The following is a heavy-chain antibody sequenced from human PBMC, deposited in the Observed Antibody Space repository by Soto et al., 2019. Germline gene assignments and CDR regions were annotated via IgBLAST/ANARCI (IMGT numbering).Heavy chain of an antibody. CDR3: ARASDSGYDYYYGMDV. D-gene: IGHD5-12*01. CDR1: GFTFSDYY. Sequence: GGSLRLSCAASGFTFSDYYMSWIRQAPGKGLEWVSYISSSGSTIYYADSVKGRFTISRDNAKNSLYLQMNSLRAEDTAVYYCARASDSGYDYYYGMDVWGQGTTVTVSS. V-gene: IGHV3-11*01. CDR2: ISSSGSTI. J-gene: IGHJ6*02.